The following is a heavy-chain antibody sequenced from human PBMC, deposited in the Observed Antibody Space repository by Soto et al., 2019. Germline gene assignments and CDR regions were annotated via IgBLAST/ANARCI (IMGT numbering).Heavy chain of an antibody. J-gene: IGHJ5*02. Sequence: GGSLRLSCAAAGVTFSSYGVSWVRQAPGKGLEWVSAISGSGGSTYYADSVKGRFTISRDNSKNTLYLQMNSLRAEDTAVYYCAKVYYDFWSGYPNWFDPWGQGTLVTVSS. CDR3: AKVYYDFWSGYPNWFDP. CDR1: GVTFSSYG. D-gene: IGHD3-3*01. V-gene: IGHV3-23*01. CDR2: ISGSGGST.